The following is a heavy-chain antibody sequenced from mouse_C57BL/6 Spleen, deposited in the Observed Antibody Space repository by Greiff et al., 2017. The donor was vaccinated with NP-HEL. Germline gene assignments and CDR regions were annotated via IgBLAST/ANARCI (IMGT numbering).Heavy chain of an antibody. J-gene: IGHJ4*01. D-gene: IGHD1-1*01. CDR2: IRSKSNNYAT. Sequence: EVKLEESGGGLVQPKGSLKLSCAASGFSFNTYAMNWVRQAPGKGLEWVARIRSKSNNYATYYADSVKDRFTISRDDSESMLYLQMNNLKTEDTAMYYCVRGNYGSSLSYYAMDYWGQGTSVTVSS. CDR3: VRGNYGSSLSYYAMDY. V-gene: IGHV10-1*01. CDR1: GFSFNTYA.